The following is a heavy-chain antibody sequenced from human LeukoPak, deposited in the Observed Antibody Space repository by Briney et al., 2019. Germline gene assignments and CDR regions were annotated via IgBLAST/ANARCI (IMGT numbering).Heavy chain of an antibody. CDR3: ARNLGEEHNLYYGLDV. V-gene: IGHV1-18*01. Sequence: ASLNVSCKASGYPFTRFAISWVRQAPGQGLEWMGWISTHNGNTKYAETLQGRLTMTTDTSTNTAYMELRGLRSDDTAVYYCARNLGEEHNLYYGLDVWGQGTTVAVSS. CDR1: GYPFTRFA. J-gene: IGHJ6*02. CDR2: ISTHNGNT. D-gene: IGHD3-10*01.